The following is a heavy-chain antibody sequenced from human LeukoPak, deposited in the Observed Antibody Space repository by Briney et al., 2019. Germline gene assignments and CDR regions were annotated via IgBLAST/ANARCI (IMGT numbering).Heavy chain of an antibody. CDR2: ITPLLDKA. J-gene: IGHJ5*01. D-gene: IGHD6-19*01. V-gene: IGHV1-69*08. CDR3: ARDRVAISVAGFDS. CDR1: GGSFNSYI. Sequence: SVKVSCEASGGSFNSYILSWVRQAPGQGLEWMGRITPLLDKADYAQKFQGRITITADSSTSTAYMELSSRRSDDTAVYYCARDRVAISVAGFDSWGQGTLVIVSS.